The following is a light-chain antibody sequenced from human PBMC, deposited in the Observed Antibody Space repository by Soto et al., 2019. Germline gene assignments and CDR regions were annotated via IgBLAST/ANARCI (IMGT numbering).Light chain of an antibody. CDR1: TGPVTTSHY. J-gene: IGLJ2*01. CDR3: VLYYGGAHVV. Sequence: QAVVTQEPSLTVSPGGTVTLTCASSTGPVTTSHYPNWFQQKPGQPPRSLMYSTTNTHSWTPARFSGSLLGGKAALSLSGVVTEDEADYYCVLYYGGAHVVFGGGTKLTVL. CDR2: STT. V-gene: IGLV7-43*01.